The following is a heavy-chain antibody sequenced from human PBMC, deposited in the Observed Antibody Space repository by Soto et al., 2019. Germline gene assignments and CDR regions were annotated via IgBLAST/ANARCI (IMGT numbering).Heavy chain of an antibody. Sequence: CSGIRKNKGKGLEWIGEINDSGTTNYDPSLKSRVTISADTSKTHFSLRLTSVTAADTAVYYCARETSHNVYSHYVMAVWGHRTTVPGSS. J-gene: IGHJ6*02. CDR2: INDSGTT. V-gene: IGHV4-34*01. CDR3: ARETSHNVYSHYVMAV.